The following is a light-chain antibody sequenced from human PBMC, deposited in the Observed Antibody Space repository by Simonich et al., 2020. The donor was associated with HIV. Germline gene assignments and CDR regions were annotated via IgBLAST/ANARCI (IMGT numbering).Light chain of an antibody. V-gene: IGLV2-14*03. Sequence: QSALTQPASLSGSPGKSLTISCPGTSSDVGAHNYVSWYQHHPGKVPKLMIYGVNRRPSGVSSRFSGSKSGDTASLTISGLQTEDEADYYCCSYAGSFTWVFGGGTKLTVL. CDR2: GVN. CDR3: CSYAGSFTWV. CDR1: SSDVGAHNY. J-gene: IGLJ3*02.